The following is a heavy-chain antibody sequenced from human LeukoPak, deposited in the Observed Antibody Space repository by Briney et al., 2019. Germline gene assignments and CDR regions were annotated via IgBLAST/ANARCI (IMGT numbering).Heavy chain of an antibody. CDR2: IIPIFGTA. V-gene: IGHV1-69*05. CDR1: GGTFSSYA. D-gene: IGHD3-22*01. Sequence: GASVKVSCKASGGTFSSYAISWVRQAPGQGLEWMGGIIPIFGTANYAQKFQGRVTITTDESTSTAYMELSSLRSEDTAVYYCARDTGGITMTLRPDAFDIWGQGTMVTVSS. J-gene: IGHJ3*02. CDR3: ARDTGGITMTLRPDAFDI.